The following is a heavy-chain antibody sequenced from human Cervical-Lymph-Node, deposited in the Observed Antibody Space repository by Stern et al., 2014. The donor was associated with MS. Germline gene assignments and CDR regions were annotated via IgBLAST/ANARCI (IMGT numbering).Heavy chain of an antibody. J-gene: IGHJ6*02. CDR2: IFWNDEK. CDR3: AAGSHGGELVMDV. Sequence: QVTLRESGPVLVKPTETLTLTCTISGFSVRNTRMGVSWVRQPPGKALEWLAHIFWNDEKSYNTSLKSRLTISKDTSKSQVVLTMTTMDPVDTATYYCAAGSHGGELVMDVWGQGTTVTVSS. V-gene: IGHV2-26*03. CDR1: GFSVRNTRMG. D-gene: IGHD2-21*01.